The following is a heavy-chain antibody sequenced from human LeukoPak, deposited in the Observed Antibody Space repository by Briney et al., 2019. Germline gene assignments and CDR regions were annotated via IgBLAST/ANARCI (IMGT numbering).Heavy chain of an antibody. CDR3: ARRSGGIAAAGRNWFDP. CDR1: GYTLTELS. V-gene: IGHV1-24*01. D-gene: IGHD6-13*01. J-gene: IGHJ5*02. Sequence: ASAKVSCKVSGYTLTELSMHWVRQAPGKGLEWMGGFDPEDGETIYAQKFQGRVTMTEDTSTDTAYMELSSLRSEDTAVYYCARRSGGIAAAGRNWFDPWGQGTLVTVSS. CDR2: FDPEDGET.